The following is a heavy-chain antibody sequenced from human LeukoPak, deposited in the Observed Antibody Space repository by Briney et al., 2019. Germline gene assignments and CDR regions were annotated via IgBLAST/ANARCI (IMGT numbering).Heavy chain of an antibody. V-gene: IGHV4-4*07. CDR3: ARDEGYDFWSGYLGQDAFDI. J-gene: IGHJ3*02. CDR1: GGSISSYY. Sequence: PSETLSLTCTVSGGSISSYYWSWIRQPAGKGLEWIGRIYTSGSTNYNPSLKSRVTMSVDTSKNQFSLKLSSVTAADTAVYYCARDEGYDFWSGYLGQDAFDIWGQGIMVTVSS. D-gene: IGHD3-3*01. CDR2: IYTSGST.